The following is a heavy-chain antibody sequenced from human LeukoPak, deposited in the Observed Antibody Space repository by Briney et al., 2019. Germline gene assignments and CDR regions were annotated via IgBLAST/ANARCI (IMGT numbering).Heavy chain of an antibody. CDR3: ARDGTNYDILTGYFY. Sequence: PGGSLRLSCAASGFTFSSYSMNWVRQAPGKGLEWVSSISSSSSYIYYADSVKGRFTISRDNAKNSLYLQINSLRAEDTAVYYCARDGTNYDILTGYFYWGQGTLVTVSS. CDR1: GFTFSSYS. V-gene: IGHV3-21*01. CDR2: ISSSSSYI. J-gene: IGHJ4*02. D-gene: IGHD3-9*01.